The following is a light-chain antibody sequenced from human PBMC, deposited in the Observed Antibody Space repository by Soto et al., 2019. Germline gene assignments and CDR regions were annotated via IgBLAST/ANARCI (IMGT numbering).Light chain of an antibody. CDR1: QSINSY. CDR2: AAS. J-gene: IGKJ4*01. V-gene: IGKV1-39*01. CDR3: QQSYSAPLA. Sequence: DIQMTQSPSSLSASVGERVTITCRASQSINSYLNWYQQKPGKAPNLLTYAASSLQSGVPSRFSGSGSGTDFTLTINSLQPEDFATYYCQQSYSAPLAFGGGTRVEIK.